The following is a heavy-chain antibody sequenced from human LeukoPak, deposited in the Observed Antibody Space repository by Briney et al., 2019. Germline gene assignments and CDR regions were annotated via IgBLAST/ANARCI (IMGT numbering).Heavy chain of an antibody. CDR1: GFTFSSYE. D-gene: IGHD6-19*01. V-gene: IGHV3-48*03. CDR2: ISSGSTI. J-gene: IGHJ4*02. CDR3: ARESIAVVGAPFDY. Sequence: GGSLRLSCAASGFTFSSYEMNWVRQAPGKGLEWVSYISSGSTIYDADSVKGRFTISRDNAKNSLYLQVNSLRAEDTAVYYCARESIAVVGAPFDYWGQGTLVTVSS.